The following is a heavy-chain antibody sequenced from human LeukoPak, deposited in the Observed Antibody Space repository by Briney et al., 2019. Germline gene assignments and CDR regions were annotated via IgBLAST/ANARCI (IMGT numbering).Heavy chain of an antibody. D-gene: IGHD6-13*01. J-gene: IGHJ3*02. CDR3: ARVLELAAVSIYDAFDI. Sequence: GGSLRLSCAASGFTFSSYSMNWVRQAPEKGLEWVSSMNSGSSYIYYADSVKGRFTISRDNAKNSLYLQMNSLRAEDTAIYYCARVLELAAVSIYDAFDIWGQGTMVTVSS. CDR2: MNSGSSYI. V-gene: IGHV3-21*01. CDR1: GFTFSSYS.